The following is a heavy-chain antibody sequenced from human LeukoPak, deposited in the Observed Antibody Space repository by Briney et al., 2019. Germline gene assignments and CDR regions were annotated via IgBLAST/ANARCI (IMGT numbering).Heavy chain of an antibody. CDR3: AGAVDTAMTAYMDV. CDR2: ISSSSSYI. J-gene: IGHJ6*03. CDR1: GFTVSSNY. V-gene: IGHV3-21*01. Sequence: GGSLRLSCAASGFTVSSNYMSWVRQAPGKGLEWVSSISSSSSYIYYADSVKGRFTISRDNAKNSLYLQMNSLRAEDTAVYYCAGAVDTAMTAYMDVWGKGTTVTVSS. D-gene: IGHD5-18*01.